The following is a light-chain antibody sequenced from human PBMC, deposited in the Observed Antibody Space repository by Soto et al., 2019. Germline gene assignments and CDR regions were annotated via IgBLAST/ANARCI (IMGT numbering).Light chain of an antibody. CDR2: DAS. V-gene: IGKV1-5*01. CDR3: QQYKSYSQT. CDR1: QSISSW. J-gene: IGKJ1*01. Sequence: DIQMTQSPSPLSASVGDRVTITCRASQSISSWLAWYQQKPGKAPKLLIYDASSLESGVPSRFSGSGSGTECTLTISSLQPDDFATYYCQQYKSYSQTFGQGTKVDI.